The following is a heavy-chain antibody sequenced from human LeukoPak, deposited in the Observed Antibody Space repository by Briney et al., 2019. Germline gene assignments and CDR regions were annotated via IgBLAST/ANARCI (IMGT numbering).Heavy chain of an antibody. CDR2: IYSGGST. V-gene: IGHV3-53*04. CDR1: GFTVSSNY. J-gene: IGHJ6*02. CDR3: ARGSPLYYGMDV. Sequence: GGSLRLSCAASGFTVSSNYMSWVRQAPGKGLEWVSVIYSGGSTYYADSVKGRFTISRHNSKNRLYLQMNSLRAEDTAVYYCARGSPLYYGMDVWGQGTTATVSS.